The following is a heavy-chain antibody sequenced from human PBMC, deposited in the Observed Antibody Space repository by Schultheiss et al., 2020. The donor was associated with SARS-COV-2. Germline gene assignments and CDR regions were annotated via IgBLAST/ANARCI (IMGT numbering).Heavy chain of an antibody. J-gene: IGHJ4*02. CDR1: GGSISSYY. CDR3: ARVHGATAGGGY. Sequence: SETLSLTCTVSGGSISSYYWSWIRQPPGKGLEWIGYIYYSGSTNYNPSLKSRVTISVDTSKNQFSLKPSSVTAADTAVYYCARVHGATAGGGYWGQGTLVTVSS. V-gene: IGHV4-59*01. D-gene: IGHD4-17*01. CDR2: IYYSGST.